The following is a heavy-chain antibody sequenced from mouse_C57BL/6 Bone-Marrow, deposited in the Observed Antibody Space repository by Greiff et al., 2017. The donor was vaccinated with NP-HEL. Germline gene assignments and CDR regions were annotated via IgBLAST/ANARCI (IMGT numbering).Heavy chain of an antibody. CDR3: TCPHYYGSRSYWYFDV. V-gene: IGHV1-5*01. D-gene: IGHD1-1*01. Sequence: EVKLQQSGTVLARPGASVKMSCKTSGYTFTSYWMHWVKQRPGQGLEWIGAIYPGNSDTSYNQKFKGKAKLTAVTSASTAYMELSSLTNEDSAVYYCTCPHYYGSRSYWYFDVWGTGTTVTVSS. CDR2: IYPGNSDT. J-gene: IGHJ1*03. CDR1: GYTFTSYW.